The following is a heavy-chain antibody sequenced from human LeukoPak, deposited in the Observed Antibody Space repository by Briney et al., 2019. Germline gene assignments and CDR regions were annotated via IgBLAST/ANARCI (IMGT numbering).Heavy chain of an antibody. V-gene: IGHV4-59*11. Sequence: SETLSLTCTVSGGSISNHYWSWIRQPSGKGLEWIGYIYNSVTTNYNPSLKSRVTISVDTSKNQFSLKLTSVTAADTAVYYCARQAAFDRSEGQFDYWGQGTLVTVSS. CDR3: ARQAAFDRSEGQFDY. D-gene: IGHD3-9*01. CDR2: IYNSVTT. CDR1: GGSISNHY. J-gene: IGHJ4*02.